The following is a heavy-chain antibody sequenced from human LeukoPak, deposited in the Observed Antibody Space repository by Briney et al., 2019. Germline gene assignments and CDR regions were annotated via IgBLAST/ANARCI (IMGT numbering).Heavy chain of an antibody. Sequence: GGSLRLSCEASGFTFSTYAMSWVRQTPGKGLEWVSTIGSGTQVYYADSVKGRFTMSRDDSKSTLYLQMNSLRGEDTAVYYCAKDAVTMNGLFDWFDHWGQGTLVIVSS. J-gene: IGHJ5*02. CDR2: IGSGTQV. CDR3: AKDAVTMNGLFDWFDH. V-gene: IGHV3-23*01. D-gene: IGHD4-17*01. CDR1: GFTFSTYA.